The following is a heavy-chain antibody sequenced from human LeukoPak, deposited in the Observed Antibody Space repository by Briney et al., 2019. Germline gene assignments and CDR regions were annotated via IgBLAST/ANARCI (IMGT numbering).Heavy chain of an antibody. D-gene: IGHD3-3*01. Sequence: KPSETLSLTCAVSGGSISSSSYYWGWIRQPPGKGLEWIGSIYYSGSTYYNPSLKSRVTISADTSKNQFSLKLSSVTAADTAVYYCASDVLRFSNWFDPWGQGTLVTVSS. V-gene: IGHV4-39*07. CDR3: ASDVLRFSNWFDP. CDR1: GGSISSSSYY. J-gene: IGHJ5*02. CDR2: IYYSGST.